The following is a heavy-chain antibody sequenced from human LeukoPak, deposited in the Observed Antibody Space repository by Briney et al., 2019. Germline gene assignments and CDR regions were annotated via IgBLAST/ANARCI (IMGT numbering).Heavy chain of an antibody. V-gene: IGHV4-34*09. Sequence: PSETLSLTCAVYGGSFSGYYWSWIRQPPGKGLEWIGEINHSGSTNYNPSLKSRVTISVDTSKNQFSLKLSSVTAADTAVYYCARGSEIEMATTTSFDYWGQGTPVTVSS. CDR1: GGSFSGYY. CDR3: ARGSEIEMATTTSFDY. J-gene: IGHJ4*02. CDR2: INHSGST. D-gene: IGHD5-24*01.